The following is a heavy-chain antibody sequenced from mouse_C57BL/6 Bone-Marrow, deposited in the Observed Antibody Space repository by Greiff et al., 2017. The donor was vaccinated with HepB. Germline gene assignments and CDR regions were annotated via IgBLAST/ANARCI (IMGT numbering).Heavy chain of an antibody. CDR2: INPNNGGT. V-gene: IGHV1-26*01. Sequence: EVQLQQSGPELVKPGASVKISCKASGYTFTDYYMNWVKQSHGKSLEWIGDINPNNGGTSYNQKFKGKATLTVDKSSSTAYMELRSLTSEDSAVYYCARGNHYDYEGFAYWGQGTLVTVSA. J-gene: IGHJ3*01. CDR1: GYTFTDYY. CDR3: ARGNHYDYEGFAY. D-gene: IGHD2-4*01.